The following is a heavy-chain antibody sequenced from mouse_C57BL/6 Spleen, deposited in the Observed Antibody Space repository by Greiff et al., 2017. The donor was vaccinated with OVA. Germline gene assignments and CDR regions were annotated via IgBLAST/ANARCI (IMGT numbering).Heavy chain of an antibody. CDR3: ARYRGYFDV. V-gene: IGHV7-3*01. CDR2: IRNKANGYTT. J-gene: IGHJ1*03. Sequence: EVQLKESGGGLVQPGGSLSLSCAASGFTFTDYYMSWVRQPPGKALEWLGFIRNKANGYTTEYSASVKGRFTISRDNSQSILYLQMNALRAEDSATYYCARYRGYFDVWGTGTTVTVSS. CDR1: GFTFTDYY.